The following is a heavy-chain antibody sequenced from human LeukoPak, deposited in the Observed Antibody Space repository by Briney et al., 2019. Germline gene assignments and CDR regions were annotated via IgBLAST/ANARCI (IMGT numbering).Heavy chain of an antibody. D-gene: IGHD2-2*01. V-gene: IGHV1-2*02. CDR3: ARDRYCSSTSCYENWFDP. CDR1: GYTFTGYY. Sequence: GASVKVSCKASGYTFTGYYMHWVRQAPGQGLEWMGWINPNSGGTNYAQKFQGRVTMTRDTSISTAYMELSRLRSDDTAVYYCARDRYCSSTSCYENWFDPWGQGTLVTVSP. J-gene: IGHJ5*02. CDR2: INPNSGGT.